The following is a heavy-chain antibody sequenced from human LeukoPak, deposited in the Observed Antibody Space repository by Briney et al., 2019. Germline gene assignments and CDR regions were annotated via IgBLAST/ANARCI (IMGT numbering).Heavy chain of an antibody. CDR3: ARVGYYYDSSGYTVDY. CDR1: GGSINSSNW. D-gene: IGHD3-22*01. V-gene: IGHV4-4*02. CDR2: IYHSGST. J-gene: IGHJ4*02. Sequence: SGTLSLTCAVSGGSINSSNWRSWVRQPPGKGLEWIGEIYHSGSTNYNPSLKSRVTISVDKSKNQFSLKLSSVTAADTAVYYCARVGYYYDSSGYTVDYWGQGTLVTVSS.